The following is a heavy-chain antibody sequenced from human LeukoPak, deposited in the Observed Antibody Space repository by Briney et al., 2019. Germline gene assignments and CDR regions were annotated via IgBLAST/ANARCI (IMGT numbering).Heavy chain of an antibody. CDR2: ISDDGGNE. CDR3: AKASGSSYPFQH. D-gene: IGHD3-3*01. J-gene: IGHJ1*01. CDR1: GFTFSASS. V-gene: IGHV3-30*04. Sequence: GGSLRLSCAASGFTFSASSMHWVRQAPGKGLEWVALISDDGGNESFADSVKGRFTISRDNSKNTLYLQMNSLRAEDTAVYYCAKASGSSYPFQHWGQGTLVTVSS.